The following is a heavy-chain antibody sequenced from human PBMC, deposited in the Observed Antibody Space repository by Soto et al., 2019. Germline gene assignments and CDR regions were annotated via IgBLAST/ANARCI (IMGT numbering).Heavy chain of an antibody. CDR1: GYTFTSYG. CDR2: ISAYNGNT. D-gene: IGHD3-10*01. V-gene: IGHV1-18*01. J-gene: IGHJ6*02. Sequence: QVQLVQSGAEVKKPGASVKVSRKASGYTFTSYGISWVRQAPGQGLEWMGWISAYNGNTNYAQKLQGRVTMTTDTSTSTAYMELRSLRSDDTAVYYCAREGVTMVRGVMPYYYGMDVWGQGTTVTVSS. CDR3: AREGVTMVRGVMPYYYGMDV.